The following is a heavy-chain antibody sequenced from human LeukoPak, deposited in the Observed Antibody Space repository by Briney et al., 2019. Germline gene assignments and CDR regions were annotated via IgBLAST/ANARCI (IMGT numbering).Heavy chain of an antibody. J-gene: IGHJ5*02. Sequence: PSETLSLTCTVSGGSISSSSYYWGWIRQPPGKGLEWIGSIYYSGSTYYNPSLKSRVTISVDTSKNQFSLKLSSVTAADTAVYYCARDRTFYDILTGRDDSNWFDPWGQGTLVTVSS. CDR1: GGSISSSSYY. CDR2: IYYSGST. D-gene: IGHD3-9*01. V-gene: IGHV4-39*07. CDR3: ARDRTFYDILTGRDDSNWFDP.